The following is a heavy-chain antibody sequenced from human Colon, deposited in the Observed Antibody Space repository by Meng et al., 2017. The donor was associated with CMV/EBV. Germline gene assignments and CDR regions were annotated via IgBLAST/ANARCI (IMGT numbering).Heavy chain of an antibody. D-gene: IGHD3-22*01. CDR3: ARGYDSSGYSRGRYYGMDV. CDR2: IHYSGST. J-gene: IGHJ6*02. Sequence: SETLSLTCTVSGGSISTYYWSWIRQPPGKGLEWIGYIHYSGSTNYNPSLKTRVTISVDTSKNQFSLKLSSVTAANTAMYYCARGYDSSGYSRGRYYGMDVWGQGTTVTVSS. V-gene: IGHV4-59*01. CDR1: GGSISTYY.